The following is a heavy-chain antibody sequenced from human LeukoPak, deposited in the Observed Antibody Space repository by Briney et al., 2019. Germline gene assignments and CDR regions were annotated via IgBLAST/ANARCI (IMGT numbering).Heavy chain of an antibody. D-gene: IGHD2-15*01. V-gene: IGHV4-59*02. J-gene: IGHJ5*02. CDR1: GGSVTSYY. CDR2: ISNSETT. Sequence: SETLALTCSVSGGSVTSYYWNWVRQTPGKGLEWIGYISNSETTDYGPSFKSRVTLSLDTSKNQFSLKLSSVTAADTGVYYCARGYCSDERCPVFPSWGQGTLVTVS. CDR3: ARGYCSDERCPVFPS.